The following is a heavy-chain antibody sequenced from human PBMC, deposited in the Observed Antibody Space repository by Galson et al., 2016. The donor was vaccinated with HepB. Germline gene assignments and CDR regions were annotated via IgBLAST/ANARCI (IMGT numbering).Heavy chain of an antibody. D-gene: IGHD3-22*01. V-gene: IGHV3-7*03. CDR3: ALYYYDSSGFVEYFQH. J-gene: IGHJ1*01. Sequence: SLRLSCATSGFTFSSVWMSWVRQAPGKGLEWVANIKPDGSEKYYADSLKGRFTLSRDNAKNSLYLQMNSLKAADTAVYYCALYYYDSSGFVEYFQHWGQGTRVTVSS. CDR2: IKPDGSEK. CDR1: GFTFSSVW.